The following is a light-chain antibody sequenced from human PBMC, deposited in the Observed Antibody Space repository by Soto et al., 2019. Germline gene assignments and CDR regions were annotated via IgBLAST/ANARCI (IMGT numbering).Light chain of an antibody. Sequence: QAVVTQPPSVSGAPGQRVTISCTGSSSNIGAGYDVHWYQQLPGTAPKLLIYGNSNRPSGVPDRFSGSKSGTSASLAITGLQAEDEADYYCQSYDSSLSGYVFGTGPKLTVL. V-gene: IGLV1-40*01. J-gene: IGLJ1*01. CDR1: SSNIGAGYD. CDR2: GNS. CDR3: QSYDSSLSGYV.